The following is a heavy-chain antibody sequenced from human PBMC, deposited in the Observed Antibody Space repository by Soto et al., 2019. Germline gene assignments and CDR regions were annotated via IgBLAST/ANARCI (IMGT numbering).Heavy chain of an antibody. V-gene: IGHV5-51*01. D-gene: IGHD3-10*01. CDR1: GYSFTSYW. CDR2: IYPGDSDT. CDR3: ARPDYPYYYGSGGNYGMDV. J-gene: IGHJ6*02. Sequence: GESLKISCKGSGYSFTSYWIGWVRQMPGKGLEWMGIIYPGDSDTRYSPSFQGQVTISADKSISTAYLQWSSLKASDTAMYYCARPDYPYYYGSGGNYGMDVWGQGTTVTVSS.